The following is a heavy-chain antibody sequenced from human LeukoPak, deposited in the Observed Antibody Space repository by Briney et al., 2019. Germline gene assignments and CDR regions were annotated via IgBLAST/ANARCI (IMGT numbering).Heavy chain of an antibody. J-gene: IGHJ4*02. V-gene: IGHV1-2*02. CDR1: GYTFTGYY. Sequence: ASVKVSCKATGYTFTGYYMHWGRQAPGQGLEWVGWINPNSGGTNYAQKFQGRVTMTRDTSISTAYMELSRLRSDDTAVYYCARDPWGSGDIDYWGQGTLVTVSS. CDR3: ARDPWGSGDIDY. CDR2: INPNSGGT. D-gene: IGHD3-10*01.